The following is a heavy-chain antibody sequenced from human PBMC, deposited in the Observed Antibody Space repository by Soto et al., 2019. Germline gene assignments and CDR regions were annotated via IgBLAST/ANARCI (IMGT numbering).Heavy chain of an antibody. CDR3: ARDGSPGYYYDSSGYPDY. D-gene: IGHD3-22*01. V-gene: IGHV1-18*04. CDR1: GYTFTSYG. J-gene: IGHJ4*02. CDR2: ISAYNGNT. Sequence: ASVKVSCKASGYTFTSYGISWVRQAPGQGLEWMGWISAYNGNTNYAQKLQGRVTMTTDTSTSTAYMELRSLRSDDTAVYYCARDGSPGYYYDSSGYPDYWGQGTLVTVS.